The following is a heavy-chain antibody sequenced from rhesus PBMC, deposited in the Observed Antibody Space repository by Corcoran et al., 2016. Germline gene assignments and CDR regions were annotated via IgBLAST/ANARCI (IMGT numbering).Heavy chain of an antibody. CDR2: VNGKTGVA. J-gene: IGHJ4*01. CDR1: GVPSSYSW. CDR3: ATESLAHS. Sequence: QVQLRESGPGLVKASATLSLTCIVYGVPSSYSWWSWVRQSPGKGLEWIGEVNGKTGVAFYTPSLQSLVTFSLGASQNQVFLRLSFLTAADTAVYFCATESLAHSWGQGILVTVSS. V-gene: IGHV4-80*01. D-gene: IGHD3-3*01.